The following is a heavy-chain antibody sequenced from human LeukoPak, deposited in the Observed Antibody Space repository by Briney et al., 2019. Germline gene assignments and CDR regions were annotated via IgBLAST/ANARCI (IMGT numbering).Heavy chain of an antibody. CDR2: IIPIFGTA. Sequence: ASVKVSCKASGGTFSSYAISWVRQAPGQGLEWMGGIIPIFGTANYAQKFQGRVTITADESTSTAYMELSSLRSEDTAVYYCARALGNWNYGGDWGQGTLVTISS. J-gene: IGHJ4*02. CDR1: GGTFSSYA. CDR3: ARALGNWNYGGD. D-gene: IGHD1-7*01. V-gene: IGHV1-69*13.